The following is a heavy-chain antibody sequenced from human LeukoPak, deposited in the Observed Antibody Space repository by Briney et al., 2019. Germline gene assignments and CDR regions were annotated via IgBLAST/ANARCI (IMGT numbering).Heavy chain of an antibody. CDR3: ARVIIAAAGSYGVYYYYMDV. V-gene: IGHV4-59*01. Sequence: SETLSLTCTVSGGSISSYYWSWIRQPLGKGLEWIGYIYYSGSTNYNPSLKSRVTISVDTSKNQFSLKLSSVTAADTAVYYCARVIIAAAGSYGVYYYYMDVWGKGTTVTVSS. CDR2: IYYSGST. CDR1: GGSISSYY. J-gene: IGHJ6*03. D-gene: IGHD6-13*01.